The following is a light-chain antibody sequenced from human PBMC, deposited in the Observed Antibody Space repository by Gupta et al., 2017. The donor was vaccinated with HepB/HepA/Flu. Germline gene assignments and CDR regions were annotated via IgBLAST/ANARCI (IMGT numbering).Light chain of an antibody. V-gene: IGLV1-44*01. CDR3: AAWDDSRNGWV. CDR2: SNN. J-gene: IGLJ3*02. Sequence: SVLTQPPSASGTPGQRVTISCSGSSPNIGINTVNWYQQLPGTAPKLLIYSNNQRPSGVPDRFSGSKSGTSASLAISGLQAEDEADYYCAAWDDSRNGWVFGGGTKLTVL. CDR1: SPNIGINT.